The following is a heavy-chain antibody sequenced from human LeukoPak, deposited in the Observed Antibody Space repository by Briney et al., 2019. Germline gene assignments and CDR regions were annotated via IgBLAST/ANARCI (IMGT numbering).Heavy chain of an antibody. CDR3: ARAYIDMTTVTTPIDY. Sequence: ASVKVSCKASGYTFTSYGISWVRQAPGQGLEWMGWISAYNGNTNYAQKLQGRVTMTTDTSTSTAYMELGSLRSDDTAVYYCARAYIDMTTVTTPIDYWGQGTLVTVSS. V-gene: IGHV1-18*01. CDR1: GYTFTSYG. CDR2: ISAYNGNT. J-gene: IGHJ4*02. D-gene: IGHD4-17*01.